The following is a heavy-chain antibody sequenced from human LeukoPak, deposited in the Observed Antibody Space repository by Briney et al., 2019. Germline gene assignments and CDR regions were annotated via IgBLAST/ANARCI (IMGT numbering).Heavy chain of an antibody. CDR3: ARIPEVYSSSWFLDY. D-gene: IGHD6-13*01. V-gene: IGHV3-21*04. CDR1: GFTFSTYS. J-gene: IGHJ4*02. Sequence: GGSLRLSCAASGFTFSTYSMNWVRQAPGKGLEWVSSISSSSSYIYYADSVKGRFTISRDNAKNSLYLQMNSLRAEDTAVYYCARIPEVYSSSWFLDYWGQGTLVTVSS. CDR2: ISSSSSYI.